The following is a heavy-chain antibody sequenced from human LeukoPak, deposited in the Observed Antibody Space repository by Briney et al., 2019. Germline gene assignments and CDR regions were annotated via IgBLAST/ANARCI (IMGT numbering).Heavy chain of an antibody. V-gene: IGHV3-7*01. CDR3: ARVCITIFGVVIYYYYGMDV. CDR1: GFTFSSYW. D-gene: IGHD3-3*01. J-gene: IGHJ6*02. Sequence: GGSLRLSCAASGFTFSSYWMSWVRQAPGKGLEWVANIKQDGSEKYYVDSVKGRFTISRDNAKNSLYLQMNSLRAEDTAVYYCARVCITIFGVVIYYYYGMDVWGQGTTVTVSS. CDR2: IKQDGSEK.